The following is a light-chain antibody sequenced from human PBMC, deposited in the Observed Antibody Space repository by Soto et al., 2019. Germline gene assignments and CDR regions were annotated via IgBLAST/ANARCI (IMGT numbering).Light chain of an antibody. Sequence: AIQMTQSPSSLSASVGDRVTITCRASQGIRNDLGWYQQKPGKAPKLMIYAASSLQSGVPSRFSGSGSGTDFTLTISSLKPEDFATYYCLQDYNYPLSFGQGTKVEIK. J-gene: IGKJ1*01. CDR3: LQDYNYPLS. CDR1: QGIRND. V-gene: IGKV1-6*01. CDR2: AAS.